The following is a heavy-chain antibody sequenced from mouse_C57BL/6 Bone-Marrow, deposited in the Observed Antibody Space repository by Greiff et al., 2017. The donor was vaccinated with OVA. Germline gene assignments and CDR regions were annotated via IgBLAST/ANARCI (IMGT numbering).Heavy chain of an antibody. CDR2: IDPSDSYT. Sequence: QVQLQQPGAELVKPGASVKLSCKASGYTFTSYWMQWVKQRPGQGLEWIGEIDPSDSYTNYNQKFKGKATLTVDTASSTAYMQLSSLTSEDSAVYYCARRITWLQRRGYAMDYWGQGTSVTVSS. CDR3: ARRITWLQRRGYAMDY. V-gene: IGHV1-50*01. D-gene: IGHD2-2*01. J-gene: IGHJ4*01. CDR1: GYTFTSYW.